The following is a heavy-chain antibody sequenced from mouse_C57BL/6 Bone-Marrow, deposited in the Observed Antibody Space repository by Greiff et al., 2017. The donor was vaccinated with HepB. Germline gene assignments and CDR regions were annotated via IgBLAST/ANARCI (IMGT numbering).Heavy chain of an antibody. CDR2: IDPENGDT. CDR1: GFNIKDDY. Sequence: VQLKQSGAELVRPGASVKLSCTASGFNIKDDYMHWVKQRPEQGLEWIGWIDPENGDTEYASKFQGKATITADTSSNTAYLQRSSLTSEDTAVYYCTTPGYGSSYGYWGQGTTLTVSS. D-gene: IGHD1-1*01. J-gene: IGHJ2*01. CDR3: TTPGYGSSYGY. V-gene: IGHV14-4*01.